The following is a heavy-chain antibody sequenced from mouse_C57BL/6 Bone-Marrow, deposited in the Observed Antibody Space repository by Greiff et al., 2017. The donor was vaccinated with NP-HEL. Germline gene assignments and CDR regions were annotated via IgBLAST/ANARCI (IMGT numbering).Heavy chain of an antibody. CDR3: ARDREGGFAY. Sequence: VQLQQSGPGLVKPSQSLSLTCSVTGYSITSGYYWNWIRQFPGNKLEWMGYISYDGSNNYNPSLKNRISITRDTSKNQFFLKLNSVTTEDTATYYCARDREGGFAYWGQGTLVTVSA. J-gene: IGHJ3*01. V-gene: IGHV3-6*01. D-gene: IGHD3-3*01. CDR1: GYSITSGYY. CDR2: ISYDGSN.